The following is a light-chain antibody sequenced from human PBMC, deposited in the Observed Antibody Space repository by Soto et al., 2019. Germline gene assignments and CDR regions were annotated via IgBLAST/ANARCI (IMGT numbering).Light chain of an antibody. CDR1: RSNIGAGYD. J-gene: IGLJ3*02. CDR3: QSYDSSLRGSV. V-gene: IGLV1-40*01. Sequence: QSVLTQPPSVSGAPGQRVTSSCTGSRSNIGAGYDVHWYQQLPGTAPNLLIYGNSNRPSGVPDRFSGSKSGTSASLAITGLQAEDEADYYCQSYDSSLRGSVFGGGTKLTVL. CDR2: GNS.